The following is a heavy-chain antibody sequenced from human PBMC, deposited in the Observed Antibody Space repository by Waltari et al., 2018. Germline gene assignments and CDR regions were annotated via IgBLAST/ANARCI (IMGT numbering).Heavy chain of an antibody. V-gene: IGHV4-34*01. CDR2: INHSGST. J-gene: IGHJ6*03. Sequence: QVQLQQWGAGLLKPSETLSLTCAVYGGSFSGYYWSWIRQPPGKGLEWIGEINHSGSTNYNPSLKSRVTRSVDTSKNQFSLKLSSVTAADTAVYYCARGRIAPYYYYYMDVWGKGTTVTISS. CDR1: GGSFSGYY. CDR3: ARGRIAPYYYYYMDV. D-gene: IGHD6-13*01.